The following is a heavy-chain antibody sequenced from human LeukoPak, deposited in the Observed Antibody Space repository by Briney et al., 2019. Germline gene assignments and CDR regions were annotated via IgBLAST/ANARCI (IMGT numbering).Heavy chain of an antibody. V-gene: IGHV1-69*01. D-gene: IGHD3-10*01. CDR2: IIPIFGTA. Sequence: AASVKVSCKASGGTFSSYAISWVRQAPGQGLEWMGGIIPIFGTANYAQKFQGRVTITADESTSTAYMELSSLGSEDTAVYYCARSYYYGSGSQFPYYYYGMDVRGKGTTVTVSS. J-gene: IGHJ6*04. CDR1: GGTFSSYA. CDR3: ARSYYYGSGSQFPYYYYGMDV.